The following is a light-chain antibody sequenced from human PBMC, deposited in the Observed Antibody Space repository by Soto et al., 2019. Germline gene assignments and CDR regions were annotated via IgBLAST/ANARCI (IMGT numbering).Light chain of an antibody. Sequence: DIQMTQSPSSLSASVGDRVTISCQASHDISNCLNWYQQKPGNAPKLLIYDASHLETGVPSRFSGSGLGTDFTFTISSLEPEDFATYFCQQYDSLPPTFGGGTKVEVQ. V-gene: IGKV1-33*01. CDR3: QQYDSLPPT. CDR1: HDISNC. J-gene: IGKJ4*01. CDR2: DAS.